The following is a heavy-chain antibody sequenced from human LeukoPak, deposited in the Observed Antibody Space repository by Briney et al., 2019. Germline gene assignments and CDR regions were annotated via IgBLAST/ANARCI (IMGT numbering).Heavy chain of an antibody. D-gene: IGHD3-9*01. CDR2: MSGGGETT. CDR3: AKDIEDWAQGALDI. Sequence: PGGSLRLSCAASGFTFSSYAMTWVRQAPGKGLEWVSVMSGGGETTYYADSVKGRFTISRDNSKNTLYLQMNSLRDEDTALYYCAKDIEDWAQGALDIWGQGTMVTVSS. CDR1: GFTFSSYA. V-gene: IGHV3-23*01. J-gene: IGHJ3*02.